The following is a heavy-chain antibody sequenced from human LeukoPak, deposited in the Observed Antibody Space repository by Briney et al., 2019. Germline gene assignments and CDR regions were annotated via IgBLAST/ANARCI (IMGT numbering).Heavy chain of an antibody. CDR3: ATRDPRTVIFEGLGYFQH. Sequence: ASVKVSCKASGYSFPAKYMHRVRQAPGQGLEWMGGIIPIFGTANYAQKFQGRVTITADTSTDTAYMELSSLRSEDTAVYYCATRDPRTVIFEGLGYFQHWGQGTLVTVSS. V-gene: IGHV1-69*06. CDR2: IIPIFGTA. CDR1: GYSFPAKY. D-gene: IGHD3-16*02. J-gene: IGHJ1*01.